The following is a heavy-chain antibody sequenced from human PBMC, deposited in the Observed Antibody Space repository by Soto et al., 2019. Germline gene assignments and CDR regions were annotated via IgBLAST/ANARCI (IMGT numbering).Heavy chain of an antibody. J-gene: IGHJ4*02. D-gene: IGHD2-8*01. Sequence: ASVKVSCKASGYTFTSYGISWVRQDPGQGLEWMGWISAYNGNTNYAQKLQGRVTMTTDTSTSTAYMELRSLRSDDTAVYYCARGGDIVLMVYAMGDPFDYWGQGTLVTVSS. CDR3: ARGGDIVLMVYAMGDPFDY. CDR2: ISAYNGNT. CDR1: GYTFTSYG. V-gene: IGHV1-18*01.